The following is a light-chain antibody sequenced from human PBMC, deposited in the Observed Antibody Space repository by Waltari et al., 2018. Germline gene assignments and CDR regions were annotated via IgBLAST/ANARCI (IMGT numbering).Light chain of an antibody. CDR1: QRLSYSY. CDR3: QEYGRS. CDR2: GAS. J-gene: IGKJ5*01. V-gene: IGKV3-20*01. Sequence: EIVLTQSPGTLSLSPGETATLSCRASQRLSYSYLAWYPQKPGQAPRLIIYGASNRATGIPDRFGGSGSGSGTDFTLTISSLEPEDFAVYYCQEYGRSFGQGTRLEIK.